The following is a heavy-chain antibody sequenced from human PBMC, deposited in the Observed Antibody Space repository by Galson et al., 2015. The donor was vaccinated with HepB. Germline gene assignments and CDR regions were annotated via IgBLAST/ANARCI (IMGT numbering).Heavy chain of an antibody. Sequence: ASGYTFTDYYIHWVRQAPGQGLEWMGWISPDSGGTKYAQKFQGRVTMTRDTSISTAYMELSGLRSDDTAVYYCARDGGGRFHYYYMDVWGKGTTVTLSS. V-gene: IGHV1-2*02. CDR1: GYTFTDYY. CDR2: ISPDSGGT. D-gene: IGHD1-26*01. CDR3: ARDGGGRFHYYYMDV. J-gene: IGHJ6*03.